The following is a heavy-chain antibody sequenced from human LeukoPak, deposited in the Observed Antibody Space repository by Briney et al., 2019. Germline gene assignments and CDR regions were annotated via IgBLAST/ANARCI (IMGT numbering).Heavy chain of an antibody. Sequence: PGGSLRLSCAASGFIFSSYWMSWVRQAPGKGLEWVSGISWNSGSIGYADSVKGRFTISRDNAKNSLYLQMNSLRAEDTALYYCAKDTYYDFWSGYYTSAYFDYWGQGTLVTVSS. CDR1: GFIFSSYW. V-gene: IGHV3-9*01. CDR2: ISWNSGSI. D-gene: IGHD3-3*01. CDR3: AKDTYYDFWSGYYTSAYFDY. J-gene: IGHJ4*02.